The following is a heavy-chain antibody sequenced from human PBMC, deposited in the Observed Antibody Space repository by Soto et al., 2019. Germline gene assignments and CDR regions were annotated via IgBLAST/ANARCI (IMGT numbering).Heavy chain of an antibody. J-gene: IGHJ1*01. CDR3: ARDLVSGQVGYFQH. V-gene: IGHV3-7*04. D-gene: IGHD6-25*01. CDR2: INQGGSEK. Sequence: EVQLVESGGGLVQPGGSLRLSCAASGFTFSTYWMTWVRQAPGKGLEWVANINQGGSEKYYVDSVRGRFTISRDNAXNSLHLQMNSLRAEDTAVYYCARDLVSGQVGYFQHWGQGTLITVSS. CDR1: GFTFSTYW.